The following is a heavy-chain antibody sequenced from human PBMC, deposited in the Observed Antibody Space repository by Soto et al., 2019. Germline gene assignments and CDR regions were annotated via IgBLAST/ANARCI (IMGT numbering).Heavy chain of an antibody. J-gene: IGHJ4*02. V-gene: IGHV3-30*18. Sequence: QVQLVESGGGVVQPGTSLRLSCAASGFRFSIYGMQWVRQTPGKELEWLGVVSHNGNVQFYGDSVKGRFTISRDNSNDTLYLQMNRLRHEDTAVYYCAQEPGPYASGWYYEHWGQGILVTVSS. CDR3: AQEPGPYASGWYYEH. D-gene: IGHD6-19*01. CDR1: GFRFSIYG. CDR2: VSHNGNVQ.